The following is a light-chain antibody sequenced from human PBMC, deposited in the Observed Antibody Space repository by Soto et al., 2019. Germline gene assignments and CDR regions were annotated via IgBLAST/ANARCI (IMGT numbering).Light chain of an antibody. V-gene: IGKV1-33*01. CDR1: EDVSDY. CDR2: DAS. Sequence: DIKMTQSPSSLSASVGDSVTLTCQASEDVSDYVNWYQQKPGRAPKLLIYDASKLETGVLSRFSGSGSGTDFSFTIRDLQPEDFATYYCQLYKNVILTFGGGTRVDI. CDR3: QLYKNVILT. J-gene: IGKJ4*01.